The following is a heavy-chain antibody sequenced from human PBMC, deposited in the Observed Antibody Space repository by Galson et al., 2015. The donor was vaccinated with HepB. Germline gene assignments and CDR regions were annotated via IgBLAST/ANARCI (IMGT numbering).Heavy chain of an antibody. CDR2: IKTDGSEK. Sequence: SLRLSCAASGFTFSNFWMSWVRQAPGKGLEWVANIKTDGSEKYYVDSVKGRFTISRDNAKNSLYLQMNSLRAEDTAVYYCARDNVMCTGCAFDVWGQGTLVTVSS. CDR1: GFTFSNFW. D-gene: IGHD2-8*02. CDR3: ARDNVMCTGCAFDV. J-gene: IGHJ3*01. V-gene: IGHV3-7*05.